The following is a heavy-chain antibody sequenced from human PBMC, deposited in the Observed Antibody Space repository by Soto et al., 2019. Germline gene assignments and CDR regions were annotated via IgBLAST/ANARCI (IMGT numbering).Heavy chain of an antibody. CDR2: IDWDDDK. CDR1: GFSLSTSGML. Sequence: SGPTLVNPTQALTLTCTFSGFSLSTSGMLVSWIRQPPGKALEWLARIDWDDDKFYSTSLKTRLTISKDTSKNQVVLTMTNMDPVDTATYYCARMSVDYDSSGEEHGMDVWGQGTTVTVSS. CDR3: ARMSVDYDSSGEEHGMDV. D-gene: IGHD3-22*01. J-gene: IGHJ6*02. V-gene: IGHV2-70*04.